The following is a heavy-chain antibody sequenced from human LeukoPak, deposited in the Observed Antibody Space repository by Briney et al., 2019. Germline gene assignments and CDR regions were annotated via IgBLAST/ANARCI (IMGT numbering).Heavy chain of an antibody. J-gene: IGHJ4*02. CDR2: SYHRGST. CDR1: GGSISSYY. D-gene: IGHD1-1*01. CDR3: ARDRELGY. Sequence: SETLSLTCTVSGGSISSYYWSWIRQPPGKGLEWIGWSYHRGSTSYNPSLKSRVAISVDTSKNQFSLKLSSVTAADTVVYYCARDRELGYWGQGTLVTVSS. V-gene: IGHV4-59*01.